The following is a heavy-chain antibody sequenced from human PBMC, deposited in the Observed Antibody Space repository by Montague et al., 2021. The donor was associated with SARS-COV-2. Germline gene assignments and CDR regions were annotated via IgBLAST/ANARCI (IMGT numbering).Heavy chain of an antibody. J-gene: IGHJ3*02. Sequence: SETLSLTCTVSRDSISSHNYFWAWIRQPPGKGLEGIGSVDYSGLTFYNPSLESRVTISVDTSKKQFSLNVNSVTAADTAVYYCAKDGEALAWGTFDIWGQGTMVTVSS. CDR3: AKDGEALAWGTFDI. V-gene: IGHV4-39*07. CDR1: RDSISSHNYF. CDR2: VDYSGLT. D-gene: IGHD3-10*01.